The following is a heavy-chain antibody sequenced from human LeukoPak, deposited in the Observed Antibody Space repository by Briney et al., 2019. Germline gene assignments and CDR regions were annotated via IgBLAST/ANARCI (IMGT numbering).Heavy chain of an antibody. D-gene: IGHD3-22*01. V-gene: IGHV3-15*01. CDR1: GSTFSNAW. Sequence: GGSLRLSCAASGSTFSNAWMSWVRQAPGKGLEWVGRIKSKTDGGTTDYAAPVKGRFTISRGDSKNTLYLQMNSLKTEDTAVYYCTTDLYYYDSSGYLQTFDYWGQGTLVTVSS. CDR3: TTDLYYYDSSGYLQTFDY. CDR2: IKSKTDGGTT. J-gene: IGHJ4*02.